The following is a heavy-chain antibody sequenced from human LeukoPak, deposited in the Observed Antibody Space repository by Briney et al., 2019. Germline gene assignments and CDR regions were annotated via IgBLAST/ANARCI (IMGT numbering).Heavy chain of an antibody. Sequence: PSETLSLTCAVYGGSFSGYYWSWIRQPPGKGLEWIGEINHSGSTNYNPSLKSRVTMSVDTSKNQFSLKLSSVTAADTAVYYCARRWELHYMDVWGKGTTVTISS. CDR2: INHSGST. J-gene: IGHJ6*03. CDR1: GGSFSGYY. V-gene: IGHV4-34*01. CDR3: ARRWELHYMDV. D-gene: IGHD1-26*01.